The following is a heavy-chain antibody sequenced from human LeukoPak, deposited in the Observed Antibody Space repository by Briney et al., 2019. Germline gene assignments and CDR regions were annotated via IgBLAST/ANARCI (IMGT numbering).Heavy chain of an antibody. D-gene: IGHD2-15*01. CDR1: GYTFTGYY. Sequence: GASVEVSCKASGYTFTGYYMHWVRQAPGQGLEWMGWINPNSGGTNYAQNFQGRVTMTRDTSISTAYMELSRLRSDDTAVYYCARLGYCSGGSCYLLDYWGQGTLVTVSS. CDR2: INPNSGGT. CDR3: ARLGYCSGGSCYLLDY. V-gene: IGHV1-2*02. J-gene: IGHJ4*02.